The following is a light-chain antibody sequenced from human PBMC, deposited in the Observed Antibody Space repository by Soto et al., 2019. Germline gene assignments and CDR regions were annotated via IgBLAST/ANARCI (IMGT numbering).Light chain of an antibody. CDR1: SSDVGSYNL. Sequence: SALTQPASVSGSPGQSITISCTGTSSDVGSYNLVSWYQQHPGKAPELMIYEGSKRPSGVSNRFSGSNSGNTASLTISGLQAEDEADYYCCSYVGSDYVFGTGTKVTV. V-gene: IGLV2-23*01. J-gene: IGLJ1*01. CDR2: EGS. CDR3: CSYVGSDYV.